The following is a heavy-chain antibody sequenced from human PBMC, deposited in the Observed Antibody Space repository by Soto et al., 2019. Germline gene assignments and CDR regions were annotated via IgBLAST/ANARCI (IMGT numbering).Heavy chain of an antibody. Sequence: PGGSLRLSCAASGFTFSNYAMNWVRQAPGKGLEWVSYISHKSSAIYHADSVKGRFTISRDNAKNSLYLQMNSLRDEDTAVYYCARDASRDSSARGWFDPWGPGTLVTVSS. V-gene: IGHV3-48*02. CDR3: ARDASRDSSARGWFDP. D-gene: IGHD6-13*01. CDR1: GFTFSNYA. CDR2: ISHKSSAI. J-gene: IGHJ5*02.